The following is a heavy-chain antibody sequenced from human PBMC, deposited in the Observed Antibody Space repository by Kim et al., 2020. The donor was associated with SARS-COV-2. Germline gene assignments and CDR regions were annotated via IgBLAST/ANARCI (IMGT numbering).Heavy chain of an antibody. CDR2: INPNTGNT. D-gene: IGHD3-10*01. V-gene: IGHV7-4-1*02. Sequence: ASVKVSCKASGYTFTSYAMNWVRQAPGQGLEWMGWINPNTGNTTSAQGFTGRFVFSLDTSVSTAYLQISSLKAEDTAVYYCARAVLQTYYYGMDVWGQGTTVTVSS. J-gene: IGHJ6*02. CDR3: ARAVLQTYYYGMDV. CDR1: GYTFTSYA.